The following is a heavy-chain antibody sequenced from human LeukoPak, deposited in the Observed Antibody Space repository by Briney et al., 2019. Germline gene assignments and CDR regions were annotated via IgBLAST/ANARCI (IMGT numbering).Heavy chain of an antibody. Sequence: HPGGSLRLSCAASGFTVSSNYMSWVRQAPGKGLEWVSVIYSGGSTYYADSVKGRFTISRDNSKNTLYLQMNSLRAEDTALYYCATGASTAMRGLDVWGQGTTVTVSS. V-gene: IGHV3-66*01. CDR2: IYSGGST. CDR1: GFTVSSNY. CDR3: ATGASTAMRGLDV. D-gene: IGHD2-2*01. J-gene: IGHJ6*02.